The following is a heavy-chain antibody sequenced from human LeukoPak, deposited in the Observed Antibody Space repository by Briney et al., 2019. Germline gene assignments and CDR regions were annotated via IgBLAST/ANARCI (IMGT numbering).Heavy chain of an antibody. V-gene: IGHV1-2*02. CDR2: INPNSGGT. D-gene: IGHD3-16*01. J-gene: IGHJ3*02. CDR3: ARGGSGVIDTRAFDI. Sequence: ASVKVSCKGSGYTFTGYYMHWVRQAPGQGLEWMGWINPNSGGTNYAQKFQGRVTMTRDTSISTAYMELSRLRSDDTAVYYCARGGSGVIDTRAFDIWGQGTMVTVSS. CDR1: GYTFTGYY.